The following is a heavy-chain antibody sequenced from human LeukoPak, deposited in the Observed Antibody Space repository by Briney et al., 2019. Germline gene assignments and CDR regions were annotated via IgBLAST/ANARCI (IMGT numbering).Heavy chain of an antibody. V-gene: IGHV3-30*02. J-gene: IGHJ3*02. D-gene: IGHD3-10*01. CDR2: IWNDGTNK. CDR1: GFFFSSYG. CDR3: AKDYGSGSYFHDSFDI. Sequence: GGSLRLSCAASGFFFSSYGLHWVRQAPGKGLEWVAVIWNDGTNKYYADSLKGRFTISRDNSKNTLYLQMNSLRAEDTAVYYCAKDYGSGSYFHDSFDIWGQGTMVTVSS.